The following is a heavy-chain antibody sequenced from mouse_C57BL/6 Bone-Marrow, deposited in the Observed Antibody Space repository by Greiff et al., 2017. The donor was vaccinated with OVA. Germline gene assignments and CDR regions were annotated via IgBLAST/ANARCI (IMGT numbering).Heavy chain of an antibody. CDR3: EREGYGSSYVDAMDY. D-gene: IGHD1-1*01. Sequence: EVQLQQSGPELVKPGASVKMSCKASGYTFTDYNMHWVKQSHGKSLEWIGYINPNNGGTSYNQKFKGKATLTVNKSSSTAYMELRSLTSEDSAVYDCEREGYGSSYVDAMDYWGQGTSVTVSS. CDR1: GYTFTDYN. CDR2: INPNNGGT. V-gene: IGHV1-22*01. J-gene: IGHJ4*01.